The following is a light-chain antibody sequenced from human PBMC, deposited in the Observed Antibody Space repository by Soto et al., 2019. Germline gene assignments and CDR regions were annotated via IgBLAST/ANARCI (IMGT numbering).Light chain of an antibody. Sequence: QSALTQPASVSGSPGQSITISCTGTSSDVGGYNCVSWYQQHPGKAPKLMIYEVSNRPSGVSNRFSGSKSGNTASLTISGLQAEDEADYYCSSYTSSSTLVFGTGTKATVL. J-gene: IGLJ1*01. CDR3: SSYTSSSTLV. V-gene: IGLV2-14*01. CDR1: SSDVGGYNC. CDR2: EVS.